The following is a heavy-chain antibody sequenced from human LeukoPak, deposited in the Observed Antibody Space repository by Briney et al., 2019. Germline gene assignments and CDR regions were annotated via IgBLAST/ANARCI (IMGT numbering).Heavy chain of an antibody. V-gene: IGHV4-59*01. CDR2: IYDSGST. Sequence: SETLSLTCNVSGGSMSNYYWSWIRQPPGKGLEWIGYIYDSGSTHHNPSLRSRVTMSVDTSKNQFSLKLTSVTAADTAVYYCARGGNWFDPWGQGTLVTVSS. J-gene: IGHJ5*02. CDR1: GGSMSNYY. CDR3: ARGGNWFDP. D-gene: IGHD2-15*01.